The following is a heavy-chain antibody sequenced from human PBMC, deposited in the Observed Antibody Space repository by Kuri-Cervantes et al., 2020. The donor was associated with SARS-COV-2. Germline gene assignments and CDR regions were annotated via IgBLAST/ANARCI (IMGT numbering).Heavy chain of an antibody. CDR3: TREGSSSLAWFDP. CDR1: GYSISSGYY. V-gene: IGHV4-38-2*02. J-gene: IGHJ5*02. D-gene: IGHD6-6*01. Sequence: GSLRLSCAVSGYSISSGYYWCWIRQPPGKGLEWIGSIYHSGSTHYNPSLKSRVTISVDTSKNQFSLRLSSVIAADTAVYYCTREGSSSLAWFDPWGQGTLVTVSS. CDR2: IYHSGST.